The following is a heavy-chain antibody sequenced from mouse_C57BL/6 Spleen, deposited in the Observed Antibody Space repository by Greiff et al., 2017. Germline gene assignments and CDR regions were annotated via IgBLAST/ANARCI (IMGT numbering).Heavy chain of an antibody. CDR3: ARGGYYGSSYFDV. Sequence: EVQLQESGPGMVKPSQSLSLTCTVTGYSITSGYDWHWIRHFPGNKLEWMGYISYSGSTNYNPSLQSRISITHDTSKNHFFLKLNSVTTEDTATYYCARGGYYGSSYFDVWGTRTTVTGSS. V-gene: IGHV3-1*01. CDR1: GYSITSGYD. D-gene: IGHD1-1*01. CDR2: ISYSGST. J-gene: IGHJ1*03.